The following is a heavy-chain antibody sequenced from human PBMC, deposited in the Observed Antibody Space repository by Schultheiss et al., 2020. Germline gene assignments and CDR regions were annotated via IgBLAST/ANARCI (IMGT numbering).Heavy chain of an antibody. V-gene: IGHV3-23*01. J-gene: IGHJ4*02. CDR2: VSGRGDST. CDR1: GFTFSSFG. CDR3: ASGGGMSY. D-gene: IGHD4-23*01. Sequence: GGSLRLSCAASGFTFSSFGMSWVRQAPGKGLEWVSAVSGRGDSTYYADSVKGRFTISRDNAKNSLYLQMNSLRAEDTAVYYCASGGGMSYWGQGTLVTVSS.